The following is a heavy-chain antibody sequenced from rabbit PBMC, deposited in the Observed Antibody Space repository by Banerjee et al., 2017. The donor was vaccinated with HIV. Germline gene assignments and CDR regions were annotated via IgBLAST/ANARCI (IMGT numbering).Heavy chain of an antibody. J-gene: IGHJ4*01. CDR1: GFSLSNSYV. CDR3: ARSSVGDGGASYAFHL. Sequence: QSLEESGGDLVKPGASLTLTCTASGFSLSNSYVMCWVRQAPGKGLEWIACIYASGTTYYASWAKGRFTLSKTSSTTVTLQMTSLTAADTATYFCARSSVGDGGASYAFHLWGPGTLVTVS. D-gene: IGHD8-1*01. V-gene: IGHV1S40*01. CDR2: IYASGTT.